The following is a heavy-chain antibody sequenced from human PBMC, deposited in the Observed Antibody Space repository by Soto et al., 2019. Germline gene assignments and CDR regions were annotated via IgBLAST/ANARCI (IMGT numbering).Heavy chain of an antibody. D-gene: IGHD3-10*01. Sequence: QVQLVQSGAEVRKPGASVKVSCKASGYTFTSYAISWVRQAPGQGLEWMGWISAYNGNTNYAQKLQGRVTMTTDTXRSTAYMELRSLRSDDTAVYYCAGGWFGELVYYFDYWGQGTLVTVSS. J-gene: IGHJ4*02. CDR2: ISAYNGNT. CDR3: AGGWFGELVYYFDY. CDR1: GYTFTSYA. V-gene: IGHV1-18*01.